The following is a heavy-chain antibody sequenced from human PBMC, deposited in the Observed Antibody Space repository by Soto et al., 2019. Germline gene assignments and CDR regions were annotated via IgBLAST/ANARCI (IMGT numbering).Heavy chain of an antibody. CDR2: IIPICGTA. J-gene: IGHJ4*02. D-gene: IGHD6-6*01. Sequence: QVQLVQSGAEVKKPGSSVKVSCKASGGTFSSYAISWVRQAPGQGLEWMGGIIPICGTANYAKKFQGRVTIXXDXSXLTAYLDLSGLRCEDTAVYYCASSIASRRCPSNIDYWGQGTLVTVSS. CDR1: GGTFSSYA. V-gene: IGHV1-69*12. CDR3: ASSIASRRCPSNIDY.